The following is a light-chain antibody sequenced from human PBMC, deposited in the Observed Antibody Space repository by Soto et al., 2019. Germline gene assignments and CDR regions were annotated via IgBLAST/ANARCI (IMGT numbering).Light chain of an antibody. CDR1: QSLLYSDGNTY. J-gene: IGKJ1*01. CDR2: LGS. CDR3: MQALQTPRT. V-gene: IGKV2-28*01. Sequence: DIVLTQSPLSLPVTPGEPASISCKSSQSLLYSDGNTYLDWYLQKPGQSPQLLIYLGSNRASGVPDRFSGSGSGTDFTLKISRVEAEDVGVYYCMQALQTPRTFGQGTKWIS.